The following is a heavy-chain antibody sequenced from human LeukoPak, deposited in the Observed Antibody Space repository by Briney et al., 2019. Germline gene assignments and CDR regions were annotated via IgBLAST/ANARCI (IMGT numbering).Heavy chain of an antibody. CDR2: IYYSGST. CDR1: GGSISSYF. J-gene: IGHJ1*01. V-gene: IGHV4-59*01. D-gene: IGHD1-26*01. Sequence: SSETLSLTCSVSGGSISSYFWTWIRQPPGKGLEWIGYIYYSGSTNYNPSLKSRVTISVDTSKSQFSLKLSSVTAADTAVYYCASSRGLTLVFQHWGQGTLVTVSS. CDR3: ASSRGLTLVFQH.